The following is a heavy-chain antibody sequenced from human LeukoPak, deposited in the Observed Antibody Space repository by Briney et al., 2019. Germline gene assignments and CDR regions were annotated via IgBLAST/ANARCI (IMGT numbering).Heavy chain of an antibody. CDR2: TYYRSKWYN. D-gene: IGHD3-10*01. CDR1: GDSVSSNSAA. J-gene: IGHJ6*03. Sequence: SQTLSLTCAISGDSVSSNSAAWNWIRQSPSRGLEWLGRTYYRSKWYNDYAVSVKSRITINPDTSKNQFSLQLNSVTPEDTAVYYCARAVGRRLVRGANYYYYYYMDVWGKGTTVTISS. CDR3: ARAVGRRLVRGANYYYYYYMDV. V-gene: IGHV6-1*01.